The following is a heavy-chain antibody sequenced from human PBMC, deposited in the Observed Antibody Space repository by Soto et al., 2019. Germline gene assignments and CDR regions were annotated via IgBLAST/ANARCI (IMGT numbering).Heavy chain of an antibody. D-gene: IGHD6-6*01. Sequence: SHTLSLTCAISRDLDYISSAACEWIRQSPSRGLEWLGRTYYRSKWYNDYAESVKSRITINPDTSKNQFPLQLNSVTPEDTAVYYCARSSIAARGPWFDPWGQGTLVTVSS. CDR1: RDLDYISSAA. V-gene: IGHV6-1*01. CDR3: ARSSIAARGPWFDP. J-gene: IGHJ5*02. CDR2: TYYRSKWYN.